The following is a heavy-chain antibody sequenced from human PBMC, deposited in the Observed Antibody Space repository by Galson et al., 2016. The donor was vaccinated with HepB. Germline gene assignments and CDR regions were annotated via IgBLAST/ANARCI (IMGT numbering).Heavy chain of an antibody. CDR3: TRETTALTTSSRFYYFDF. CDR1: GFTFDDYA. CDR2: INWNSGRI. Sequence: SMRLSCAASGFTFDDYAMHWVRQPPGKGLEWVSGINWNSGRILYADSVKGRFTISRDNAKKSLYLQMNSLRAEDTAFYYCTRETTALTTSSRFYYFDFCGQGTLVTVSS. D-gene: IGHD4-17*01. J-gene: IGHJ4*02. V-gene: IGHV3-9*01.